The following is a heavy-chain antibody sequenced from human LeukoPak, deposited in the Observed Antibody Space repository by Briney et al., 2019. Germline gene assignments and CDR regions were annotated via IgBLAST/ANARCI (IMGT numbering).Heavy chain of an antibody. J-gene: IGHJ5*02. Sequence: GGSLRLSCAPSGITFSTYGMQWVRQAPGKGLEWVAVIWNDAPNKYYADSVKGRFTISRDNSKDTLYLQMNSLRAEDTAVYYCAREEVRSGFGGLFRGYWFDPWGQGTLVTVSS. V-gene: IGHV3-33*01. CDR2: IWNDAPNK. CDR3: AREEVRSGFGGLFRGYWFDP. CDR1: GITFSTYG. D-gene: IGHD3-10*01.